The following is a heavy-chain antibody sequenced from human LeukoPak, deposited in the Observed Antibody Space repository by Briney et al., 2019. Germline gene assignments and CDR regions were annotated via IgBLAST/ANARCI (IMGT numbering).Heavy chain of an antibody. CDR2: IYYSGST. Sequence: PSETLSLTCTVSGGSISSYYWSWIRQPPGKGLEWIGYIYYSGSTNYNPSLKSRVTISVDTSKNQFSLKLSSVTAADTAVYYCASGRSSGRTAEYFQHWGQGTLVTVSS. CDR1: GGSISSYY. V-gene: IGHV4-59*01. J-gene: IGHJ1*01. CDR3: ASGRSSGRTAEYFQH. D-gene: IGHD3-22*01.